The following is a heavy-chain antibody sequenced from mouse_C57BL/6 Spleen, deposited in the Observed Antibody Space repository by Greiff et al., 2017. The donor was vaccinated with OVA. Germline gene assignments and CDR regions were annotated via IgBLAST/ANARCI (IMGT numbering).Heavy chain of an antibody. D-gene: IGHD2-4*01. CDR2: ISNLAYSI. CDR1: GFTFSDYG. Sequence: EVMLVESGGGLVQPGGSLKLSCAASGFTFSDYGMAWVRQAPRKGPEWVAFISNLAYSIYYADTVTGRFTISRENAKNTLYLEMSSLRSEDTAMYYCARPYCDYDEGFAYWGQGTLVTVSA. CDR3: ARPYCDYDEGFAY. V-gene: IGHV5-15*01. J-gene: IGHJ3*01.